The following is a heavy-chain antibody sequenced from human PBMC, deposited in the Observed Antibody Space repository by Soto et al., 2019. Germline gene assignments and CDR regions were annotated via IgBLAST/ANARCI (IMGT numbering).Heavy chain of an antibody. CDR3: TGEVASGY. CDR2: ISRDGRTK. J-gene: IGHJ4*02. Sequence: QVQLVESGGGVVQPGRSLRLSCSVSGFTVSSKGMHWVRQAPGKGLEWVAVISRDGRTKFYADSVEGRFTISKDSSRNTLFLEMYSLRSDDTAVYYCTGEVASGYWGQGTLVTVSS. CDR1: GFTVSSKG. V-gene: IGHV3-30*03. D-gene: IGHD2-8*02.